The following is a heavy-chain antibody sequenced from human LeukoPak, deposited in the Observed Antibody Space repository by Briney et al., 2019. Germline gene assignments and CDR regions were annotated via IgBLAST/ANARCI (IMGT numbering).Heavy chain of an antibody. CDR1: GYTFTNYA. CDR2: INAGNGNT. V-gene: IGHV1-3*01. Sequence: ASVKVSCKASGYTFTNYAMHWVRQAPGQRLEWMGWINAGNGNTKYSQKFQGRVTITRDTSASTAYMELSSLRSEDTAVYYCARDVDYYGSGSHFDYWGQGTLVTVSS. CDR3: ARDVDYYGSGSHFDY. J-gene: IGHJ4*02. D-gene: IGHD3-10*01.